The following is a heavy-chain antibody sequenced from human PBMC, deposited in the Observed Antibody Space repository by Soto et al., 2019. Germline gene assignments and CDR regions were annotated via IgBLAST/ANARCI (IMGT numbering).Heavy chain of an antibody. Sequence: ASETLSLTCTVSGGSISSGDYYWSWIRQPPGKGLEWIGYIYYSGSTYYNPSLKSRVTISVDTSKNQFSLKLSSVTAADTAVYYCARGRRDVYGMDVWGQGTTVTVSS. CDR1: GGSISSGDYY. CDR2: IYYSGST. CDR3: ARGRRDVYGMDV. V-gene: IGHV4-30-4*01. J-gene: IGHJ6*02. D-gene: IGHD3-10*01.